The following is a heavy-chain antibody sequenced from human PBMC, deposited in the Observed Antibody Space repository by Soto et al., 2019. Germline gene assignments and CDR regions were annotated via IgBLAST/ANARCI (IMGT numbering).Heavy chain of an antibody. Sequence: ASVKVSCKASGYTFTSYEMYWVRQAPGQGLEWMGIINPSGGSTTYAQKFQGRVTMTRDTSTSTVYMELSSLRSEDTAVYYCARGYYYYYGMDVWGQGTTVTVSS. CDR1: GYTFTSYE. CDR2: INPSGGST. J-gene: IGHJ6*02. CDR3: ARGYYYYYGMDV. V-gene: IGHV1-46*01.